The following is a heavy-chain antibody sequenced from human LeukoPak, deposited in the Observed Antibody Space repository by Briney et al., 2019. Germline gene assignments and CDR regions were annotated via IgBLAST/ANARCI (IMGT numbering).Heavy chain of an antibody. J-gene: IGHJ4*02. Sequence: PSETLSLTCTVSGGSISSYYWSWIRQPAGKGLDWIGRIYTSGSTNYNPSLKSRVTMSVDTSKNQFSLKLSSVTAADTAVYYCARSIAARGFFDYWGQGTLVTVSS. D-gene: IGHD6-6*01. CDR2: IYTSGST. CDR1: GGSISSYY. V-gene: IGHV4-4*07. CDR3: ARSIAARGFFDY.